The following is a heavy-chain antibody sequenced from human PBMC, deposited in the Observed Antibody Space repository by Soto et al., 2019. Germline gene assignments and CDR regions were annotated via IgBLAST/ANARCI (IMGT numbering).Heavy chain of an antibody. CDR2: INHSGST. V-gene: IGHV4-34*01. Sequence: SETLSLTCAVYGGSFSGYYWSWIRQPPGKGLEWIGEINHSGSTNYNPSLKSRVTISVDTSKNQFSLKLSSVTAADTAVYYCARGMVLMVYAIRGGWFDPWGQGTLVTVSS. D-gene: IGHD2-8*01. CDR3: ARGMVLMVYAIRGGWFDP. CDR1: GGSFSGYY. J-gene: IGHJ5*02.